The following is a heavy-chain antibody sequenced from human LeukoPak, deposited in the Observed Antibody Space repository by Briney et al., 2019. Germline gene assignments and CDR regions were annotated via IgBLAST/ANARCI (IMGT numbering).Heavy chain of an antibody. CDR3: ARGRYCSADICSGGDAFDI. CDR1: GGSLKNYY. V-gene: IGHV4-4*07. CDR2: IYTRGST. Sequence: PETLSLTRTVSGGSLKNYYWSWIPAPPGKGLEWIGRIYTRGSTNYTLSLKTRVTMSVHTSKHQLSLNVISVSRADPAVYYCARGRYCSADICSGGDAFDIWGQGTMVSVSS. D-gene: IGHD2-15*01. J-gene: IGHJ3*02.